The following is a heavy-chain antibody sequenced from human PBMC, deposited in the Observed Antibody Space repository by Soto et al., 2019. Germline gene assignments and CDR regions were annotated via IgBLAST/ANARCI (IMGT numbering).Heavy chain of an antibody. CDR2: IYYSGST. D-gene: IGHD3-22*01. CDR3: GRDIAFNYYDVSVYYGPFDI. CDR1: GGSISSGGYY. J-gene: IGHJ3*02. Sequence: PSEALSLICTVSGGSISSGGYYWSWIRQHPGKGLEWIGYIYYSGSTYYNPSLKSRVTISVDTSKNQFSLKLSSVTAADTAVYYLGRDIAFNYYDVSVYYGPFDIWGQGTMSPSPQ. V-gene: IGHV4-31*03.